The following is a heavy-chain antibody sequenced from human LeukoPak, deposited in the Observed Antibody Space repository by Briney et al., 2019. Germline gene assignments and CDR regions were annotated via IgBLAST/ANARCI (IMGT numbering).Heavy chain of an antibody. V-gene: IGHV4-39*01. CDR1: GGSISSSSHH. Sequence: PSETLSLTCTVSGGSISSSSHHWGWIRQPPGKGLEWIGSIYYSGSTYYNPSLKSRVTISVDTSKNQFSLKLGSVTAADTAVYYCARVAGGSRFEYWGQGTLVTVSS. J-gene: IGHJ4*02. CDR3: ARVAGGSRFEY. D-gene: IGHD3-10*01. CDR2: IYYSGST.